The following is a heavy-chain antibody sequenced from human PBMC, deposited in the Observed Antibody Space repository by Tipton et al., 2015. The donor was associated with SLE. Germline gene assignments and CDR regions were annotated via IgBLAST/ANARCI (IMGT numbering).Heavy chain of an antibody. D-gene: IGHD3-22*01. Sequence: LRLSCTVSGGSISSSSYYWGWIRQPPGKGLEWIGSIYYSGSTYYNPSLKSRVTISVDTSKNQFSLKLSSVTAADTAVYYCASYYYDSSGYVGGWGQGTLVTVSS. J-gene: IGHJ4*02. V-gene: IGHV4-39*01. CDR3: ASYYYDSSGYVGG. CDR1: GGSISSSSYY. CDR2: IYYSGST.